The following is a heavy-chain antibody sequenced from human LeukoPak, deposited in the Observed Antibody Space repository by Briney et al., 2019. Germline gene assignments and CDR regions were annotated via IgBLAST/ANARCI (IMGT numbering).Heavy chain of an antibody. CDR3: AKDHKYYYGSGSAQSYYFDY. CDR1: GFTFSSYA. D-gene: IGHD3-10*01. Sequence: GGSLRLSCAASGFTFSSYAMHWVRQAPGKGLEWVAVISYDGSNKYYADSVKGRFTISRDNSKNMLYLQMNSLRAEDTAVYYCAKDHKYYYGSGSAQSYYFDYWGQGTLVTVSS. J-gene: IGHJ4*02. CDR2: ISYDGSNK. V-gene: IGHV3-30-3*01.